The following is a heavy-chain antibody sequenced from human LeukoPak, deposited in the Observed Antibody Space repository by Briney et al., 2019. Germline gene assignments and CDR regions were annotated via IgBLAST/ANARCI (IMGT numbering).Heavy chain of an antibody. CDR3: ARDQEKETGTGAFDI. CDR2: IWYDGSNK. D-gene: IGHD3-9*01. Sequence: GGSLRLSCAASGFTFSSYGMHWVRQAPGKGLEWVAVIWYDGSNKYYADSMKGRFTISRDNSKNTLYLQMNSLRAEDTAVYYCARDQEKETGTGAFDIWGQGTMVTVSS. V-gene: IGHV3-33*01. J-gene: IGHJ3*02. CDR1: GFTFSSYG.